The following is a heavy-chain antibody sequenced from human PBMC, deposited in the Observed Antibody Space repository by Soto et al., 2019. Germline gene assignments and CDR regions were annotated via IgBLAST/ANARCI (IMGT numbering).Heavy chain of an antibody. Sequence: GGSLRLSCAVSGFTFNSYSMNWVRQAPGKGLEWVSSISSFSNYMYYTDSVKGRFTISRDNSKNTLYLQMNSLRAEDTAVYYCARTTPSLYSRVDYYYGMDVWGQGTTVTVSS. CDR1: GFTFNSYS. J-gene: IGHJ6*02. CDR2: ISSFSNYM. CDR3: ARTTPSLYSRVDYYYGMDV. D-gene: IGHD2-15*01. V-gene: IGHV3-21*01.